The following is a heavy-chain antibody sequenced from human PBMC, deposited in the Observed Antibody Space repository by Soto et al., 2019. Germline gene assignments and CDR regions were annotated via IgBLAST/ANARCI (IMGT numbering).Heavy chain of an antibody. CDR2: ISGSGGST. CDR3: AKSLGYCSSTSCRYFDY. J-gene: IGHJ4*02. D-gene: IGHD2-2*01. V-gene: IGHV3-23*01. CDR1: GFTFSSYA. Sequence: GGSLRLSCAASGFTFSSYAMSWVRQAPGKGLEWVSSISGSGGSTYNADSVKGRFTISRDNSKSTLYLQMNSLRAEDTAVYYCAKSLGYCSSTSCRYFDYWGRGTLVTVSS.